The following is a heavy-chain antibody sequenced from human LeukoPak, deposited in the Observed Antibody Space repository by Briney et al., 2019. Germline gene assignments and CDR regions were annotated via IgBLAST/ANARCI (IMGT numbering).Heavy chain of an antibody. D-gene: IGHD2-21*01. J-gene: IGHJ4*02. CDR3: AKEGAIAH. V-gene: IGHV3-23*01. CDR1: GFSFSSYA. Sequence: PGGSLRLSCAAAGFSFSSYAMTWVRQAPGQGLEWVSCINAGGTRYVAGSVKGRFTISRENSKNTLYLQMNSLRAEDTAVYYCAKEGAIAHWGEGTLVTVST. CDR2: INAGGTR.